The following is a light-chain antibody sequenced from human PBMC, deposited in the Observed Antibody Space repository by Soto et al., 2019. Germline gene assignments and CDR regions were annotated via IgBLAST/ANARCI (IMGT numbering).Light chain of an antibody. Sequence: IQMSQSPSTLSGSIGDRVTITCGASQSISSYLNWYQQKPWKAPKLLIYAASSLQSGVPSRFSGSGSGTDFTLTISSLQPEDFATYYCQQSYSTSWTFGQGTKVDI. J-gene: IGKJ1*01. CDR3: QQSYSTSWT. CDR2: AAS. CDR1: QSISSY. V-gene: IGKV1-39*01.